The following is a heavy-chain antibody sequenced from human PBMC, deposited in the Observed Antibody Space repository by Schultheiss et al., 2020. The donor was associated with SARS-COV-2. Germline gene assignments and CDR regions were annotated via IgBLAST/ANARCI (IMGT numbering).Heavy chain of an antibody. CDR3: ARDGYATYYYGMDV. J-gene: IGHJ6*02. CDR1: GGSISSSSYY. Sequence: GSLRLSCTVSGGSISSSSYYWSWIRQPPGKGLEWIGYIYYSGSTNYNPSLKSRVTISVDTSKNQFSLKLSSVTAADTAVYYCARDGYATYYYGMDVWGQGTTVTVSS. D-gene: IGHD5-12*01. V-gene: IGHV4-61*01. CDR2: IYYSGST.